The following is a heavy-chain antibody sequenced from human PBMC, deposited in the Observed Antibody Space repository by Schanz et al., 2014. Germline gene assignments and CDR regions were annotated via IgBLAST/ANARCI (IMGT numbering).Heavy chain of an antibody. CDR3: ARDGYNAYDLKRGDY. Sequence: EVQLVASGGGLFQPGGSLRLSCAASGFPFSSYWMSWVRQAPGKGLEWVANIKQDGSEKYYVDSVQGRFTISRDNAKNSLYLQMNSLRAEDAAVYYCARDGYNAYDLKRGDYWGQGTQVAVSS. CDR2: IKQDGSEK. V-gene: IGHV3-7*01. D-gene: IGHD5-12*01. CDR1: GFPFSSYW. J-gene: IGHJ4*02.